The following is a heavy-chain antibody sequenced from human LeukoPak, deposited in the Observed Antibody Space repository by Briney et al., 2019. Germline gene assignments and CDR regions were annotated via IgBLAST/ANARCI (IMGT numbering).Heavy chain of an antibody. CDR1: GFTFSDYY. D-gene: IGHD2-21*01. Sequence: GGSLRLSCAASGFTFSDYYMTWIRQAPGKGPEWISYISSTGTNEYYADSVKGRFTISRDNAKNSLSLQMNSLRAEDTGVYCCAVRQAVIVAHWGQGTLVTVSS. CDR2: ISSTGTNE. J-gene: IGHJ5*02. V-gene: IGHV3-11*04. CDR3: AVRQAVIVAH.